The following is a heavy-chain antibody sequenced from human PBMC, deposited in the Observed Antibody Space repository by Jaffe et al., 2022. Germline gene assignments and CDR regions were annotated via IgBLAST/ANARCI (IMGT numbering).Heavy chain of an antibody. Sequence: EVQLLESGGGLVQPGGSLRLSCAASGFTFSSYAMSWVRQAPGKGLEWVSAISGSGGSTYYADSVKGRFTISRDNSKNTLYLQMNSLRAEDTAVYYCAKDAGYDFWSGYSYLSYWGQGTLVTVSS. CDR2: ISGSGGST. D-gene: IGHD3-3*01. CDR3: AKDAGYDFWSGYSYLSY. CDR1: GFTFSSYA. V-gene: IGHV3-23*01. J-gene: IGHJ4*02.